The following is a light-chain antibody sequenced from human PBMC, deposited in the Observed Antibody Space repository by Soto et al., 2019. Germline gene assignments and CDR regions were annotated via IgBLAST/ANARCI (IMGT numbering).Light chain of an antibody. CDR3: QQYESLPT. Sequence: DIQMSQSPSSLAACLGDGVTVPCQASQDISKYLNWYQQKPGKAPKLLIYDVFNLETGVPSRFSGSGSVTHFTFTISSLQPEDVATYYCQQYESLPTFGGGTKVDIK. J-gene: IGKJ4*01. CDR2: DVF. CDR1: QDISKY. V-gene: IGKV1-33*01.